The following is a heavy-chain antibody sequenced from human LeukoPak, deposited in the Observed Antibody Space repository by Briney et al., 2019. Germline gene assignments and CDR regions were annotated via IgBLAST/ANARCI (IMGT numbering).Heavy chain of an antibody. D-gene: IGHD5/OR15-5a*01. Sequence: TSETLSLTCTVSGGSISTYSWSWIRQPAGNALEWIGRVHRSGATNYNPSLKSRVTVSVDTSKNQFSLKLNTVTAADTAVYYCARSLGSVDYWGQGTLVTVSS. CDR1: GGSISTYS. J-gene: IGHJ4*02. CDR2: VHRSGAT. CDR3: ARSLGSVDY. V-gene: IGHV4-4*07.